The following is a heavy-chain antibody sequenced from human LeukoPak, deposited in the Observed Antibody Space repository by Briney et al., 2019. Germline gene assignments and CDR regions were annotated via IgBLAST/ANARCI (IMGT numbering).Heavy chain of an antibody. J-gene: IGHJ4*02. Sequence: SETLSLTCAVYGESFTGYYWSWIRQPPGKGLEWIGEINHSGSTNYSPSLKGRVTISVDTSKNQFSLKLSSVTAADTAVYYCARSQWLVALDYWGQGTLVTVSS. CDR1: GESFTGYY. CDR3: ARSQWLVALDY. D-gene: IGHD6-19*01. V-gene: IGHV4-34*01. CDR2: INHSGST.